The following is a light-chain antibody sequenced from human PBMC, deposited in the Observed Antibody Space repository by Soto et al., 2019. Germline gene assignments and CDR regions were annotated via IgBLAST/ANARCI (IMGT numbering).Light chain of an antibody. V-gene: IGKV3-20*01. CDR2: GAS. CDR1: ESVSSSD. CDR3: QQYGRSPLT. J-gene: IGKJ4*01. Sequence: EIVLAQSPGTLSLSPGERATLSCRASESVSSSDLAWYQKKPGQAPRFLIYGASSRATGIPDRFSGSGSGTDFTLTISRLEPEDFAVYYCQQYGRSPLTFGGGTKVDIK.